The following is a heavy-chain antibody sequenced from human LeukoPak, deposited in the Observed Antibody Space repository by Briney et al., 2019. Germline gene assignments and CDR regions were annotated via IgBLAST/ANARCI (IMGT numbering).Heavy chain of an antibody. V-gene: IGHV1-24*01. J-gene: IGHJ4*02. CDR3: PTGEVGATSLWGPPIPLDY. Sequence: ASVKVSCKVSGYTLTELSMHWVRQAPGKGLEWMGGFDPEDGETIYAQKFQGRVTMTEDTSTDTAYMELSSLRSGDTAVYYCPTGEVGATSLWGPPIPLDYWGQGTLVTVSS. CDR1: GYTLTELS. D-gene: IGHD1-26*01. CDR2: FDPEDGET.